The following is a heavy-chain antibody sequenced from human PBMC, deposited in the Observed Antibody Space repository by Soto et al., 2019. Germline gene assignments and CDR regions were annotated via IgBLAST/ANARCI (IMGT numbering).Heavy chain of an antibody. V-gene: IGHV4-38-2*02. CDR3: SNRAYDTNGYYRFDP. CDR1: GYSLSTGFN. J-gene: IGHJ5*01. CDR2: IYHSGST. D-gene: IGHD3-22*01. Sequence: PSETLSLTCTVSGYSLSTGFNWAWIRKPPGKGLEWIGSIYHSGSTYYNLSLKSRVTISSDASKNQISLTLSAVTAAETAMYYCSNRAYDTNGYYRFDPWGQGTLVTVSS.